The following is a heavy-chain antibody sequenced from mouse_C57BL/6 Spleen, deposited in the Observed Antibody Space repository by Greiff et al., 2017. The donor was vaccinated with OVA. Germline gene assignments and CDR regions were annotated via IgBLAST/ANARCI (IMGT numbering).Heavy chain of an antibody. Sequence: DVKLVESGGGLVKPGGSLKLSCAASGFTFSDYGMHWVRQAPEKGLEWVAYISSGSSTIYYADTVKGRFTISRDNAKNTLFLQMTSLRSEDTAMYYCARGNYYDYDVYFDYWGQGTTLTVSS. CDR3: ARGNYYDYDVYFDY. CDR2: ISSGSSTI. D-gene: IGHD2-4*01. CDR1: GFTFSDYG. J-gene: IGHJ2*01. V-gene: IGHV5-17*01.